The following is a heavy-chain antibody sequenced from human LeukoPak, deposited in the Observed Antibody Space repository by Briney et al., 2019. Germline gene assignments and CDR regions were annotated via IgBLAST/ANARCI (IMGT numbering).Heavy chain of an antibody. J-gene: IGHJ4*02. V-gene: IGHV3-49*04. CDR1: GFTFGDYA. CDR3: TREGGKQWLVQDYFDY. CDR2: IRSKAYGGTT. D-gene: IGHD6-19*01. Sequence: QPGRSLRLSCTASGFTFGDYAMSWVRQAPGKGLEWVGLIRSKAYGGTTEYAASVKGRFTISRDDSKSIAYLQMNSLKTEDTAVYYCTREGGKQWLVQDYFDYWGQGTLVTVSS.